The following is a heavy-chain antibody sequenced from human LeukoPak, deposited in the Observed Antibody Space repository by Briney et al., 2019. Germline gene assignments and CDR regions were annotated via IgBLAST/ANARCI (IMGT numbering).Heavy chain of an antibody. Sequence: ASVTVSCKVSGYTLTELSMHWVRQAPGKGLEGMGGFYPEDGETIYAQKFQGRVTMTEDTSTDTAYMELSSLRSEDTAVYYCAMSDSGSYGDYWGQGTLVTVSS. CDR1: GYTLTELS. J-gene: IGHJ4*02. CDR2: FYPEDGET. D-gene: IGHD1-26*01. CDR3: AMSDSGSYGDY. V-gene: IGHV1-24*01.